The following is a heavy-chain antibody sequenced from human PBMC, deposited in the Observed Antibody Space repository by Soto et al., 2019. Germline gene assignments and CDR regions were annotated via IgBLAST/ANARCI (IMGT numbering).Heavy chain of an antibody. D-gene: IGHD3-10*01. J-gene: IGHJ4*02. CDR1: GFTFSSYE. CDR3: AKDGRYYGSGSYSLLDY. Sequence: EVQLVESGGGLVQPGGSLRRSCAASGFTFSSYEMNWVRQAPGKGLEWVSYISSSGSTIYYADSVKGRFTISRDNAKNSLYLQMNSLRAEDTAVYYCAKDGRYYGSGSYSLLDYWGQGTLVTVSS. V-gene: IGHV3-48*03. CDR2: ISSSGSTI.